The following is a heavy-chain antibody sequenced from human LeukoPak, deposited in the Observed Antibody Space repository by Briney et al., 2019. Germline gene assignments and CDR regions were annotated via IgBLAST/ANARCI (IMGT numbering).Heavy chain of an antibody. CDR3: SKDPNGDYVGAFDI. CDR2: ITGSGRGT. V-gene: IGHV3-23*01. Sequence: GGSLRLSCTASGLTFSNYATTWVRQAPGKGLEWVSSITGSGRGTYYADSVKGRFSVSRDNSQNTVFLHMNSLRADDTALYYCSKDPNGDYVGAFDIWGQGTLVTVSS. D-gene: IGHD4-17*01. CDR1: GLTFSNYA. J-gene: IGHJ4*02.